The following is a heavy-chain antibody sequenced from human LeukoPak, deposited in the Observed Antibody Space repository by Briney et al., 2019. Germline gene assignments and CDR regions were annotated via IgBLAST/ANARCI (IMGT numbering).Heavy chain of an antibody. CDR1: GGSFSGYY. CDR2: INHSGST. CDR3: ARGSSYGTPSDFDY. V-gene: IGHV4-34*01. D-gene: IGHD5-18*01. Sequence: SETLSLTCTVYGGSFSGYYWSWIRQPPGKGLEWIGEINHSGSTNYNPSLKSRVTISVDTSKNQFSLKLSSVTAADTAVYYCARGSSYGTPSDFDYWGQGTLVTVSS. J-gene: IGHJ4*02.